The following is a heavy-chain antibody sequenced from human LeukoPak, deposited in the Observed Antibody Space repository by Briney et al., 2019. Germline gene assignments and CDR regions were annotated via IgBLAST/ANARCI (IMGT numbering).Heavy chain of an antibody. CDR2: IAIGDIGT. CDR3: AKDTADTAMVFDY. D-gene: IGHD5-18*01. V-gene: IGHV3-23*01. J-gene: IGHJ4*02. CDR1: GFTFNTYA. Sequence: GGSLRLSCAASGFTFNTYAMSWVRQAPGMGLEWVSAIAIGDIGTYYADSVKGRFTISRDNSKNTLYLQVNSLRAEDTAVYYCAKDTADTAMVFDYWGQGTLVTVSS.